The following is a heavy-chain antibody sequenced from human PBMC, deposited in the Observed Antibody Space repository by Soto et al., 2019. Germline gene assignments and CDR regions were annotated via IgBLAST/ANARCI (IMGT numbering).Heavy chain of an antibody. CDR1: GYTITYCA. J-gene: IGHJ3*02. Sequence: GGPVEGSCEESGYTITYCAIQLGCPGPGTRPEWMGWIKAGNRNTNYAQKFQGWVTMTRDTSISTAYMELSRLRSDDTAVYYCARDSWHIVATMLRSGGNGPKGAFDIWGQGTMVTVSS. V-gene: IGHV1-2*04. CDR2: IKAGNRNT. D-gene: IGHD5-12*01. CDR3: ARDSWHIVATMLRSGGNGPKGAFDI.